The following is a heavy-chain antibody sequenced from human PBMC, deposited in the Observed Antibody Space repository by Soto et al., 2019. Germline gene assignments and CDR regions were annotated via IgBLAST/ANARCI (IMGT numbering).Heavy chain of an antibody. J-gene: IGHJ6*02. D-gene: IGHD3-3*01. CDR2: IYYTGSN. CDR1: GDSISTTSYY. CDR3: ARHAGFDFWTGYFFQ. Sequence: PSETLSLTCTVSGDSISTTSYYWGWIRQPPGKGLEWIGSIYYTGSNYNNPSLKSRVTISVDTSKNQFSLKLTSVTAADTAMYYCARHAGFDFWTGYFFQWGQGTTVTVSS. V-gene: IGHV4-39*01.